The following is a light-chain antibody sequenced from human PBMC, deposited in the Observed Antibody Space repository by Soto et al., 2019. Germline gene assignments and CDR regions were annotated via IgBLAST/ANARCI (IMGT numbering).Light chain of an antibody. CDR3: AAWDDGLNGQV. CDR1: SSNIGSDT. V-gene: IGLV1-44*01. Sequence: QSALTQPPSASGTPGQRVTISCSGSSSNIGSDTVNWYQQLPGTAPKLLIYRNNQRPSGVPDRFSGSKSGTSASLAISGLQSEDEANYYCAAWDDGLNGQVFGGGTKLTVL. J-gene: IGLJ2*01. CDR2: RNN.